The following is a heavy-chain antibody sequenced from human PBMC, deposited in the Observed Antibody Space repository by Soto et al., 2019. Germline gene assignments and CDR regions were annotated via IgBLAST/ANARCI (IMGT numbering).Heavy chain of an antibody. V-gene: IGHV3-23*01. CDR2: ISGSGGST. D-gene: IGHD3-9*01. J-gene: IGHJ4*02. Sequence: EVQLLESGGGLVQPGGSLRLSCAASGFTFSSYAMSWVRQAPGKGLEWVSAISGSGGSTYYADSVKGRFTISRDNSKNTLYMQMNSLRAEDTAVYYCASIAGYFDWLAPLWGQGTLVTVSS. CDR3: ASIAGYFDWLAPL. CDR1: GFTFSSYA.